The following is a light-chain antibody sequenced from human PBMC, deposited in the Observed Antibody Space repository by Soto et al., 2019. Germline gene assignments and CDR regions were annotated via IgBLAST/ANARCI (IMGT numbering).Light chain of an antibody. CDR3: QQYNNWPLT. V-gene: IGKV3-15*01. CDR1: QSVGRK. CDR2: DAS. Sequence: EIEMTQSPATLSVSPGERATLSCRSSQSVGRKLAWYQQKPGQAPRLLIYDASNRAMGVPARFSGSGSGTEFTLTISSLQSEDVAVYHCQQYNNWPLTFGGGTKVEIK. J-gene: IGKJ4*01.